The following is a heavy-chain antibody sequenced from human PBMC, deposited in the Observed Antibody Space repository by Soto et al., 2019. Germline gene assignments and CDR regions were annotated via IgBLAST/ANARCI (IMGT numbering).Heavy chain of an antibody. V-gene: IGHV3-72*01. Sequence: GGSLRLSCAASGFTFSDHYIDWVRQTPGKGLEWVGRIRNKANSYSTEYAASVKGRFTMSRDDSKNTAYLQMSSLRAEDTAVYYCARGDYHDTSGPFSDAFAIWGRGTMVT. CDR3: ARGDYHDTSGPFSDAFAI. CDR2: IRNKANSYST. CDR1: GFTFSDHY. D-gene: IGHD3-22*01. J-gene: IGHJ3*02.